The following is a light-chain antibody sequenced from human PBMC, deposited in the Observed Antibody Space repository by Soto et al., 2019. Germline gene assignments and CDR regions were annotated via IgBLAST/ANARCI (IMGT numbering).Light chain of an antibody. CDR3: KQYNSWTTIT. CDR1: QSIGSK. J-gene: IGKJ5*01. Sequence: EIVMTQSPATLSVSPGERATLSCRASQSIGSKLGWYQQRPGQAPRLLIYGASTRATGIPARFSGSGSGTEFTLTISSLQSEDSAVYYCKQYNSWTTITFGQGTRLEIK. CDR2: GAS. V-gene: IGKV3-15*01.